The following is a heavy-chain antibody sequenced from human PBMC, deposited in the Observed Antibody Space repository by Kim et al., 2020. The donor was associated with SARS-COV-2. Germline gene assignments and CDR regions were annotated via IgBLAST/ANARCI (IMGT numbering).Heavy chain of an antibody. CDR2: IYYSGST. V-gene: IGHV4-31*03. CDR1: GGSISSGGYY. Sequence: SETLSLTCTVSGGSISSGGYYWSWIHQHPGKGLEWIGYIYYSGSTYYNPSLKSRVTISVDTSKNQFSLKLSSVTAADTAVYYCARAHMIVVVISAFDIWGQGTMVTVSS. J-gene: IGHJ3*02. D-gene: IGHD3-22*01. CDR3: ARAHMIVVVISAFDI.